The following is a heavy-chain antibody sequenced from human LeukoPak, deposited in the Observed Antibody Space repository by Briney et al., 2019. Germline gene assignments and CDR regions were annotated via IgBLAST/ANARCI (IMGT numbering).Heavy chain of an antibody. Sequence: SGGSLRLSCVVSGFTVSNNYMSWVRQAPGKGLEWVSVIYSGGSTYYADSVKGRFSISGDGSKNTLNLQTNSLRAEDTAVYFCARGPASGTGGMDVWGQGTTVTVSS. D-gene: IGHD3-10*01. CDR1: GFTVSNNY. CDR3: ARGPASGTGGMDV. CDR2: IYSGGST. V-gene: IGHV3-66*01. J-gene: IGHJ6*02.